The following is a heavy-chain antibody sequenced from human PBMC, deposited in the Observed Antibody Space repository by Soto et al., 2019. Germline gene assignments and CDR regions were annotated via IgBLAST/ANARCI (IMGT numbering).Heavy chain of an antibody. CDR1: GGTFSSYT. J-gene: IGHJ5*02. D-gene: IGHD4-17*01. V-gene: IGHV1-69*08. CDR3: ARDITYGDYVSSWFDP. Sequence: QVQLVQSGAEVKKPGSSVKVSCKASGGTFSSYTISWVRQAPGQGLEWMGRIIPILGIANYAQKFQGRVTITADKSTSTAYMELSSLRSEATAVYYCARDITYGDYVSSWFDPWGQGTLVTVSS. CDR2: IIPILGIA.